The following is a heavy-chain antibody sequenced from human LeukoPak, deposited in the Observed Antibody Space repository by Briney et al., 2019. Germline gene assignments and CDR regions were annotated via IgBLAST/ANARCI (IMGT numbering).Heavy chain of an antibody. Sequence: ASVKVSCKASGYSFTNYGISWVRQAPGQGLEWMGWISAYNGRTDYAQTVQDRVTMTTDTSTSTAYMELRSLRSDDTAVYYCARNTYQYGYYDESINWGQGTLVTVSS. CDR3: ARNTYQYGYYDESIN. V-gene: IGHV1-18*01. CDR2: ISAYNGRT. J-gene: IGHJ4*02. D-gene: IGHD3-3*01. CDR1: GYSFTNYG.